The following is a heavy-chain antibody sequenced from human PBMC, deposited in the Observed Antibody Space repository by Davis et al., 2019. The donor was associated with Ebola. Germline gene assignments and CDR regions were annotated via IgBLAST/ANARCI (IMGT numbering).Heavy chain of an antibody. Sequence: PGGALRLSSAASGFTFRRYDMHWVRPGIGESLEWVSTIGAARDTYYPDSVKGRFTVSRDDAKDSLYLQMNSLTAGDTGVYYCARARMGQWLALDYWGQGILVTVSS. J-gene: IGHJ4*02. CDR1: GFTFRRYD. V-gene: IGHV3-13*01. D-gene: IGHD6-19*01. CDR3: ARARMGQWLALDY. CDR2: IGAARDT.